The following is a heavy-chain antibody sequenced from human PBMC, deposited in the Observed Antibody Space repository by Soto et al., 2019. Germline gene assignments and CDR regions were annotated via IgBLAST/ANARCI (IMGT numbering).Heavy chain of an antibody. CDR3: ARGMYYYDSSGYYRAPFGGMDV. Sequence: GASVKVSCKASGGTFSSYAISWVRQAPGQGLEWMGGIIPIFRTANYAQKFQGRVTITADGSTSTAYMELSSLRSEDTAVYYCARGMYYYDSSGYYRAPFGGMDVWGQGTTVTVSS. D-gene: IGHD3-22*01. CDR1: GGTFSSYA. CDR2: IIPIFRTA. V-gene: IGHV1-69*13. J-gene: IGHJ6*02.